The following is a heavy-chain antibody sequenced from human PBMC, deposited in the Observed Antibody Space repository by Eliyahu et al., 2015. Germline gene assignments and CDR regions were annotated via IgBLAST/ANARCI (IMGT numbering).Heavy chain of an antibody. J-gene: IGHJ5*02. V-gene: IGHV3-30*18. CDR1: SNSG. CDR2: ISYDGKNK. Sequence: SNSGMHWVRQAPGKGLEWVAVISYDGKNKYYADSLKGRFTISRDNFKNTLYLQMSSLRAEDTAVYLCVKDGEELLLSNWLDPWGQGTQVTVSS. D-gene: IGHD3-3*01. CDR3: VKDGEELLLSNWLDP.